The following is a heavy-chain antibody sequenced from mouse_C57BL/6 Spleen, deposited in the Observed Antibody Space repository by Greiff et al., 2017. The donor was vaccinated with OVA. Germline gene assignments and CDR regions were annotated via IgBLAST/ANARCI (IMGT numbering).Heavy chain of an antibody. Sequence: EVMLVESEGGLVQPGSSMKLSCTASGFTFSDYYMAWVRQVPEKGLEWVANINYDGSSTYYLDSLKSRFIISRDNAKNILYLQMSSLKSEDTATYYCARDRYGNSLDYWGQGTTLTVSS. CDR3: ARDRYGNSLDY. CDR1: GFTFSDYY. V-gene: IGHV5-16*01. J-gene: IGHJ2*01. D-gene: IGHD2-1*01. CDR2: INYDGSST.